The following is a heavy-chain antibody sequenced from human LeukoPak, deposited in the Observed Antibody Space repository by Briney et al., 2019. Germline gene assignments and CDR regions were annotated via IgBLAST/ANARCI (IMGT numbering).Heavy chain of an antibody. CDR2: IYYSGST. V-gene: IGHV4-59*08. J-gene: IGHJ4*02. CDR1: GGSISGYY. CDR3: ARRSGYSSSEDY. D-gene: IGHD3-22*01. Sequence: PSETLSLTCTVSGGSISGYYWNWIRQPPGKGLEWIGYIYYSGSTHYNPSLKSRVTISVDTSMNQFSLKLSSVTAADTAVYYCARRSGYSSSEDYWGQGTLVTVSS.